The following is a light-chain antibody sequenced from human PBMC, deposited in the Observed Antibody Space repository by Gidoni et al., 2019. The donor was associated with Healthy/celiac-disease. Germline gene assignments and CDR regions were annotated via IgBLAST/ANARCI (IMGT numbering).Light chain of an antibody. J-gene: IGKJ4*01. CDR2: DAS. CDR3: QQRSNWLALT. CDR1: QSVSSY. Sequence: DIVLTQSPATLSLSPGDRATLSCRASQSVSSYLAWYQQKPGQAPRLLIYDASNRATGIPARFSGSGSGTDFTLTISSLEPEDFAVYYCQQRSNWLALTFGGGTKVEIK. V-gene: IGKV3-11*01.